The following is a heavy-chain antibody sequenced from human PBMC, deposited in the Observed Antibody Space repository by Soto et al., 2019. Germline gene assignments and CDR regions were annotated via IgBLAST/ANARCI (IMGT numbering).Heavy chain of an antibody. V-gene: IGHV3-7*03. Sequence: GGSLRLSCAASGFTFSNYWMNWVRQAPGKGLEWVANIKQDGSEKYYVDSVKGRFTISRDNAKNSLYLQMNSLRAEDTAIYYCAGELLSPRSGPLNVWCQATTVTVSS. CDR1: GFTFSNYW. CDR2: IKQDGSEK. CDR3: AGELLSPRSGPLNV. D-gene: IGHD1-26*01. J-gene: IGHJ6*02.